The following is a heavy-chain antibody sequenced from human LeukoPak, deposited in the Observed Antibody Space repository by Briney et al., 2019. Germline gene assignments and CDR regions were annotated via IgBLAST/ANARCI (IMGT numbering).Heavy chain of an antibody. D-gene: IGHD2-15*01. CDR2: INHSGST. J-gene: IGHJ5*02. Sequence: SETLSLTCAVYGGSFSGYYWSWIRQPPGKGLEWIGEINHSGSTNYNPSLKSRVTISVDTSKNQFSLKLSSVTAADTAVYYCARTGPVVAAAAFDLWGQGTLVTVSS. V-gene: IGHV4-34*01. CDR1: GGSFSGYY. CDR3: ARTGPVVAAAAFDL.